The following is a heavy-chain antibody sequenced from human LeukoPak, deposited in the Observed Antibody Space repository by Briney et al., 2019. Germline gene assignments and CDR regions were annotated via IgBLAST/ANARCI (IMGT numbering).Heavy chain of an antibody. CDR2: IYYSGST. CDR3: ARGGASSRYFDY. V-gene: IGHV4-59*01. Sequence: PSETLSLTCTVSGGSIIGDYWSWIRQPPGKGLEWIGFIYYSGSTNYNPSLKSRVTISVDTSKNHLSLKLTSVTAADTAVYYCARGGASSRYFDYWGQGTLVTVSS. CDR1: GGSIIGDY. D-gene: IGHD2-15*01. J-gene: IGHJ4*02.